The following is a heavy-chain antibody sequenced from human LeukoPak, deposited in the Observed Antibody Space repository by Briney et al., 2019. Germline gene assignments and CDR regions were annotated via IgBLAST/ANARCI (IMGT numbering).Heavy chain of an antibody. CDR2: ISPSGGST. D-gene: IGHD3-10*01. CDR3: ARNYYGSGEGYPDHYYFDY. CDR1: GYTFTGYW. J-gene: IGHJ4*02. V-gene: IGHV1-46*01. Sequence: GASVKLSCKAFGYTFTGYWMHWVRQAPGQGPEWMGVISPSGGSTIYAQKFKGRVTLTRDMSTSTAYMELRSLRSDDTAVYYCARNYYGSGEGYPDHYYFDYWGQGTLVTVSS.